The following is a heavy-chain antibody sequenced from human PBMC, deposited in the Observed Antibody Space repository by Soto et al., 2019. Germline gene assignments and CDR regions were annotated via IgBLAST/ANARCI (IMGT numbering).Heavy chain of an antibody. V-gene: IGHV1-3*01. CDR2: INAGNGNR. CDR3: ARVSPPSDY. J-gene: IGHJ4*02. Sequence: QVQLVQSGAEVKKPGASVKVSCKASGYTLTSYVMHWVRQAPGQRVEWMGWINAGNGNRKHSQKFQGRVTITGDTTATTAYMELRSLRCEDTAVYYCARVSPPSDYWGQGTLVTVSS. CDR1: GYTLTSYV.